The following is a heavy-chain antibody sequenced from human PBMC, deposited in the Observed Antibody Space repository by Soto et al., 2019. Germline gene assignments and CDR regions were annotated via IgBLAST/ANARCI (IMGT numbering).Heavy chain of an antibody. V-gene: IGHV1-8*01. Sequence: QVQLVQSGAEVKKPGASVKVSCKASGYTFTSYDINWVRQATGQGLEWMGWMNPNSGNTAYAQKFQGRVTMTRSTSITTAYMELSIRRSEDTAVYYCAREVAGKFDYWGQGTLVTVSS. CDR2: MNPNSGNT. CDR3: AREVAGKFDY. D-gene: IGHD2-15*01. J-gene: IGHJ4*02. CDR1: GYTFTSYD.